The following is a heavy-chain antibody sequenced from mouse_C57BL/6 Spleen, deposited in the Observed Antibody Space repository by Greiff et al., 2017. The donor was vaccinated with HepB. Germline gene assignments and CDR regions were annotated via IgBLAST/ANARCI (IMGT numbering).Heavy chain of an antibody. D-gene: IGHD3-2*02. CDR2: IYPGDGDT. J-gene: IGHJ2*01. CDR1: GYAFSSSW. CDR3: AREGDSSGYYFDY. Sequence: VKLQESGPELVKPGASVKISCKASGYAFSSSWMNWVKQRPGKGLEWIGRIYPGDGDTNYNGKFKGKATLTADKSSSTAYMQLSSLTSEDSAVYFCAREGDSSGYYFDYWGQGTTLTVSS. V-gene: IGHV1-82*01.